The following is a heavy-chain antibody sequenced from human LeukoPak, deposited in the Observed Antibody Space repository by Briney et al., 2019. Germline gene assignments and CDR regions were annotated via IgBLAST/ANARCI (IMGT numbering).Heavy chain of an antibody. CDR3: ARHTDTAMAGLDY. CDR2: IYYCGST. J-gene: IGHJ4*02. CDR1: GGSISSYY. Sequence: PSETLSLTCTVSGGSISSYYWSWIRQPPGKGLEWIGYIYYCGSTNYNPSLKSRVTISVDTSKNQFSLKLSSVTAADTAVYYCARHTDTAMAGLDYWGQGTLVTVSS. V-gene: IGHV4-59*08. D-gene: IGHD5-18*01.